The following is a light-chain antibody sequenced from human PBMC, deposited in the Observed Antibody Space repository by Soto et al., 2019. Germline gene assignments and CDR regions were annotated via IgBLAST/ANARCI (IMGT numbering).Light chain of an antibody. Sequence: SHMAQAPSSLSPSLGPVVTISVLASQTSATFVNWYQQKSGRAPRLLIYETSALQRGVPSRFSGSGSGTHFALSISDFQPEDSATYFCQQTYTNPQTFGQGTQVDI. CDR2: ETS. CDR3: QQTYTNPQT. CDR1: QTSATF. J-gene: IGKJ1*01. V-gene: IGKV1-39*01.